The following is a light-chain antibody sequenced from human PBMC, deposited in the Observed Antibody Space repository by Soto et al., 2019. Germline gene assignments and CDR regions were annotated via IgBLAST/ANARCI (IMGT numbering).Light chain of an antibody. Sequence: SYELTQPPSVSVAPGKTARITCGGNNIGSKSVHWYQQKPGQAPVLVIYYDSDRPSGIPERFSGSNSGNTATLTISRVEAGDEADYCCQVWDSSSDHVGFGGGTKLTVL. CDR3: QVWDSSSDHVG. CDR2: YDS. J-gene: IGLJ2*01. CDR1: NIGSKS. V-gene: IGLV3-21*04.